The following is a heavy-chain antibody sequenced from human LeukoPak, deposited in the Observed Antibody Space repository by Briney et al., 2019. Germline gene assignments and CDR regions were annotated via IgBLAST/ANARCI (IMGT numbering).Heavy chain of an antibody. V-gene: IGHV3-7*04. J-gene: IGHJ4*02. D-gene: IGHD6-13*01. CDR2: IKQDGSEK. CDR1: GFSVSSDY. Sequence: PGGSLRLSCAVSGFSVSSDYMSWVRQAPGKGLEWVANIKQDGSEKYYVDSVKGRFTISRDNAKNSLYLQMNSLRAEDTAVYYCARGRGAAAGYYFDYWGQGTLVTVSS. CDR3: ARGRGAAAGYYFDY.